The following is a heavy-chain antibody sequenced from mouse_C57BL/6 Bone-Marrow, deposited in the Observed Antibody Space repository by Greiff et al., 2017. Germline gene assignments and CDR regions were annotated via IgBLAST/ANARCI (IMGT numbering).Heavy chain of an antibody. CDR1: GFTFTSYC. CDR3: DCGTDGAGYFDV. CDR2: IDPRNGST. V-gene: IGHV1-53*01. J-gene: IGHJ1*03. D-gene: IGHD1-1*02. Sequence: QVQLQQSGAELVKPGASVKLSCTASGFTFTSYCMHWVKQRPGQGLEWIGRIDPRNGSTKYTEKFQSKATLTVDKSSSTAYLQLSSLTSEDSAVYYCDCGTDGAGYFDVWGTGTPVTVSA.